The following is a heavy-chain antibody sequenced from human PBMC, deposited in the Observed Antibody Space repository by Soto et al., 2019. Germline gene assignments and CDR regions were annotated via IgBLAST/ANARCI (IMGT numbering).Heavy chain of an antibody. CDR1: GYNFISYG. Sequence: QIQLVQSGAEVKKPGASVKVSCKASGYNFISYGITWMRQAPGQGLEWVGWISAYNGDTNYAQKFQGRVTMTTDTXTSTAYMELRSLKADDTAIYYWTREVYGREDWLEPWGQGTLVTVSS. J-gene: IGHJ5*02. V-gene: IGHV1-18*01. CDR3: TREVYGREDWLEP. CDR2: ISAYNGDT. D-gene: IGHD1-26*01.